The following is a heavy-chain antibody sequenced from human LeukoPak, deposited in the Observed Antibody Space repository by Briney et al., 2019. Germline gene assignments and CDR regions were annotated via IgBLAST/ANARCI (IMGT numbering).Heavy chain of an antibody. D-gene: IGHD2-2*01. CDR1: GFTFSNAW. CDR3: TTSWYQLFAFDI. Sequence: GGSLRLSCAASGFTFSNAWMSWVRQAPGKGLEWVGRIKSKTDGGTTDYAAPVKGRFTISRDDSKNTLYLQMNSLKTEDTAVYYCTTSWYQLFAFDIWGQGTMVTVSS. V-gene: IGHV3-15*01. J-gene: IGHJ3*02. CDR2: IKSKTDGGTT.